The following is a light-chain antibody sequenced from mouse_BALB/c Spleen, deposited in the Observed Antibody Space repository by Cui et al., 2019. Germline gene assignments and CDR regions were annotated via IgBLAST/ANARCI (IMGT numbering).Light chain of an antibody. V-gene: IGKV12-98*01. CDR3: QQLYSTPYT. J-gene: IGKJ2*01. Sequence: DIQLTQSPASQSESLGESVTITCLASQTIGTWLAWYQQKPGKSPQLLIYAATSLADGVPSRFSGSGSGTKFSFKISSLQAEDFVSYYWQQLYSTPYTFGGGTKLEI. CDR1: QTIGTW. CDR2: AAT.